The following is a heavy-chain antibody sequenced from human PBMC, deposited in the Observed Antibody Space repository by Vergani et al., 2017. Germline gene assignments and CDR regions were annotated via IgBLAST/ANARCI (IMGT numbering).Heavy chain of an antibody. CDR2: IYYSGST. CDR1: GGSISSGCYY. J-gene: IGHJ4*02. D-gene: IGHD6-13*01. CDR3: ARGPAARGYFDY. Sequence: QVQLQESGPGLVKPSQTLSLTCTVSGGSISSGCYYWSWIRQHPGKGLEGIGYIYYSGSTYYNPSLKSRVTISVDTSKNQFPLKLSAVTAADTAVYYCARGPAARGYFDYWGQGTLVTVSS. V-gene: IGHV4-31*03.